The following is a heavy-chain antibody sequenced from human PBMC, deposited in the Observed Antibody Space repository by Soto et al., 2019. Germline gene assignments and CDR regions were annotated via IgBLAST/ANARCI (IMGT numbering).Heavy chain of an antibody. CDR1: GFTFSSYG. Sequence: PGGSLRLSCAASGFTFSSYGMDWVRQAPGKXLEWVAVIWYDGSNKYYADSVKGRFTISRDNSKNTLYLQMNSLRAEDTAVYYCARVLSPGYYYDSSGYYAPDYWGQGTLVTVSS. CDR2: IWYDGSNK. D-gene: IGHD3-22*01. CDR3: ARVLSPGYYYDSSGYYAPDY. J-gene: IGHJ4*02. V-gene: IGHV3-33*01.